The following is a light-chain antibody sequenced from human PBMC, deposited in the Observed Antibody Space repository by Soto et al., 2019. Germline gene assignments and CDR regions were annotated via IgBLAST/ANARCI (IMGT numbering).Light chain of an antibody. Sequence: DIVLTQSPLSLPVTPGEPASISCRSSQSLLHSNGYNYLDWYLQKPGQSPQLLIYSGSNRASGVPDRFSGSGSGTDFTLKISRVEAEDVGVYYCMQARQTPPWTFGQGTKVEIK. CDR3: MQARQTPPWT. J-gene: IGKJ1*01. V-gene: IGKV2-28*01. CDR2: SGS. CDR1: QSLLHSNGYNY.